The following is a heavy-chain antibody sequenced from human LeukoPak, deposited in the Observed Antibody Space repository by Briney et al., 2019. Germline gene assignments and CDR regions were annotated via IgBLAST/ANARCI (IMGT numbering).Heavy chain of an antibody. J-gene: IGHJ4*02. CDR3: ARLGSAVAGTSRASFDY. Sequence: SETLSLTCTVSGGSISSYYWGWIRQPPGKGLEWLGSIYYSGSTYYNPSLKSRVTISVDTSKNQFSLKLSSVTAADTAVYYCARLGSAVAGTSRASFDYWGQGTLVTVSS. CDR1: GGSISSYY. CDR2: IYYSGST. V-gene: IGHV4-39*01. D-gene: IGHD6-19*01.